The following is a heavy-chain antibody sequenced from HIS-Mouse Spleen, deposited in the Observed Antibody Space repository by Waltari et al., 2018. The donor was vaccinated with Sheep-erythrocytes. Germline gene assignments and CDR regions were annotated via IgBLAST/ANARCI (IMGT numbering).Heavy chain of an antibody. J-gene: IGHJ3*02. Sequence: QLQLQESGPGLVKPSETLSLPCTVPGGSISSSSYYWGWIRQPPGKGLEWIGSIYYSGSTYYNPSLKSRVTISVDTSKNQFSLKLSSVTAADTAVYYCARDTNWGGDAFDIWGQGTMVTVSS. CDR2: IYYSGST. CDR1: GGSISSSSYY. V-gene: IGHV4-39*02. D-gene: IGHD7-27*01. CDR3: ARDTNWGGDAFDI.